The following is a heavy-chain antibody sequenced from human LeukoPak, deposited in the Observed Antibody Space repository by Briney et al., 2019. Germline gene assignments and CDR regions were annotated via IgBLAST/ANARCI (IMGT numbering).Heavy chain of an antibody. D-gene: IGHD3-10*01. V-gene: IGHV1-2*02. CDR3: ARPVRGYWFDP. CDR1: GYTFANYG. J-gene: IGHJ5*02. Sequence: ASVKVSCKASGYTFANYGISWVRQAPGQGLEWMGWINPNSGGTNYAQKFQGRVTMTRDTSISTAYMELSRLRSDDTAVYYCARPVRGYWFDPWGQGTLVTVSS. CDR2: INPNSGGT.